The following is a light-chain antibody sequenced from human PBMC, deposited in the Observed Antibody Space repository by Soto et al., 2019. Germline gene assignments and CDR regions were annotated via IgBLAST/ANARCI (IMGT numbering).Light chain of an antibody. CDR2: SNN. V-gene: IGLV1-44*01. CDR1: SSNIGSNT. CDR3: AAWDDSLNATV. Sequence: QSMLTQPPSASVTPGQMVTISCSGSSSNIGSNTVNWYQQLPGTAPKLLIYSNNQRPSGVPDRFSGSKSGTSASLAISGLQSEDEADYHCAAWDDSLNATVFGTGTKVTVL. J-gene: IGLJ1*01.